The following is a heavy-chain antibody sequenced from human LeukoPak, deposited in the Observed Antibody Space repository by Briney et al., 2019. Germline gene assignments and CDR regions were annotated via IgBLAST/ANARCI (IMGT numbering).Heavy chain of an antibody. D-gene: IGHD4-17*01. CDR3: ARDPATVTSHFDY. V-gene: IGHV3-33*01. Sequence: GTSLRLSCVASGFIFSRYDMHWVRQAPGKGLEWVALIWHDGSKTHYADSVKGRFTISRDDSKSTLYVQMNSLRVEDTAAYYCARDPATVTSHFDYWGQGALVTVSS. CDR2: IWHDGSKT. J-gene: IGHJ4*02. CDR1: GFIFSRYD.